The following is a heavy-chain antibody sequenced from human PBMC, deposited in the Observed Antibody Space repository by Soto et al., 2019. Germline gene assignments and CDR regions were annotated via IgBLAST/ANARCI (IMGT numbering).Heavy chain of an antibody. J-gene: IGHJ4*01. Sequence: VQLMESGGGLVQPGGSLRLSCAASGFTVSSNYMSWVRQAPGKGLEWVSVIYSGGSTYYADSVKGRFTISRDNSKNTLYLQMNSVRAEDTAVYYCASEGYSSSWYGVYYFDYWGHGSLVTVSS. CDR2: IYSGGST. CDR1: GFTVSSNY. D-gene: IGHD6-13*01. CDR3: ASEGYSSSWYGVYYFDY. V-gene: IGHV3-66*01.